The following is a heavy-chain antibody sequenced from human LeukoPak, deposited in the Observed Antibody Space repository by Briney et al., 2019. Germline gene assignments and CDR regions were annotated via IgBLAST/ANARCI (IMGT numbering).Heavy chain of an antibody. CDR1: GYTFNRHW. D-gene: IGHD6-13*01. J-gene: IGHJ4*02. CDR2: IYPGDSDT. V-gene: IGHV5-51*01. CDR3: ARGSSTWYFDY. Sequence: GESLKISCKGSGYTFNRHWIGWVRKMPGKGLEWMGIIYPGDSDTRYNPAFQGQVTISADKSISTAYLQWSSLKASDTAIYYCARGSSTWYFDYWGQGTLVTVSS.